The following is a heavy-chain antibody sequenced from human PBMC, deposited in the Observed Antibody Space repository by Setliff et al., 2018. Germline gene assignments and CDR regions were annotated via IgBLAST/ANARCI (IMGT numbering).Heavy chain of an antibody. CDR3: ARKDGYYYDSSGYYDWFDP. CDR2: INWNGGST. V-gene: IGHV3-20*04. CDR1: GLTFDDYG. D-gene: IGHD3-22*01. Sequence: PGGSLRLSCAASGLTFDDYGMSWVRQAPGKGLEWVSGINWNGGSTGYADSVKGRFTISRDNAKNSLYLQMNSLRAEDTAVYYCARKDGYYYDSSGYYDWFDPWGQGTLVTVSS. J-gene: IGHJ5*02.